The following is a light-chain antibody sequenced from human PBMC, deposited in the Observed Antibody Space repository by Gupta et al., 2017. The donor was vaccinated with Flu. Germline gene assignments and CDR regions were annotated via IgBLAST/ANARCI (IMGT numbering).Light chain of an antibody. CDR2: DVT. J-gene: IGLJ2*01. CDR1: SSDIGDYDY. CDR3: CSFAGAYTLV. V-gene: IGLV2-11*01. Sequence: QSALIQPRPVSGSPGQSVTISCTGTSSDIGDYDYVSWFQQHPGKAPKLLIYDVTKRSSGVPARFSGSKSGNTASLTISGLQADDEADYHCCSFAGAYTLVFGGGTKLTVL.